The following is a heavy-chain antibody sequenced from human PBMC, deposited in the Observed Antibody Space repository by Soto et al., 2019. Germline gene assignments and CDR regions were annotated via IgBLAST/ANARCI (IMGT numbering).Heavy chain of an antibody. D-gene: IGHD6-19*01. V-gene: IGHV1-3*01. CDR3: ARAVAVPADFDF. CDR1: GYTFTGYY. CDR2: INAGNGNT. Sequence: ASVKVSCKASGYTFTGYYMHWVRQAPGQRLEWMGWINAGNGNTKYSQKFQGRVTITRDTSASTAYMELSSLRSEDTAVYYCARAVAVPADFDFWGQGTLVTVSS. J-gene: IGHJ4*02.